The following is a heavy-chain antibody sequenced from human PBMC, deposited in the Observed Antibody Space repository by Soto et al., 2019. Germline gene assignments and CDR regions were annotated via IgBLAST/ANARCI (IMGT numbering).Heavy chain of an antibody. CDR3: ARSTTIFGVTPNWFDP. D-gene: IGHD3-3*01. J-gene: IGHJ5*02. CDR2: IYYSGST. V-gene: IGHV4-30-4*01. Sequence: LSLTCTVSGGSISSGDYYWSWIRQPPGKGLEWIGYIYYSGSTYYNPSLKSRVTISVDTSKNQFSLKLSSVTAADTAVYYCARSTTIFGVTPNWFDPWGQGTLVTVSS. CDR1: GGSISSGDYY.